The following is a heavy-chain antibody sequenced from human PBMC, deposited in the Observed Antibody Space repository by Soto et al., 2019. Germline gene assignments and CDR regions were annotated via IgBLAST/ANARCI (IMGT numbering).Heavy chain of an antibody. D-gene: IGHD5-12*01. CDR3: AHIEWLGVHY. CDR2: IYCDDDK. V-gene: IGHV2-5*02. J-gene: IGHJ4*02. Sequence: SGPTLVKPTQTLTLTCTFSGFSLSTSGVGVGWIRQPPGKALEWLACIYCDDDKRYSPSLNSRVTITKDTSKNQVVLTMTSMDPVDTATYYCAHIEWLGVHYWGQGTLVTVSS. CDR1: GFSLSTSGVG.